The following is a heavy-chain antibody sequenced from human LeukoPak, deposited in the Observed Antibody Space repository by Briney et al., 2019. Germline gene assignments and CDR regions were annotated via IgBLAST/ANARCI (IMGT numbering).Heavy chain of an antibody. CDR1: GFTFSSYT. CDR2: ISSSSNTI. J-gene: IGHJ4*02. Sequence: PGGSLRLSCAASGFTFSSYTMNWVRQAPGKGLEWVSYISSSSNTIYYADPVKGRFTISRDNAKNSLYLQMNSLRAEDTAVYYCARGYSGSYWWGQGTLVTVSS. CDR3: ARGYSGSYW. V-gene: IGHV3-48*04. D-gene: IGHD1-26*01.